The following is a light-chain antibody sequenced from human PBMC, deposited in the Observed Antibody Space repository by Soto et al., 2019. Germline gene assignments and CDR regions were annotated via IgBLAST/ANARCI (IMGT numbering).Light chain of an antibody. J-gene: IGKJ1*01. V-gene: IGKV3-15*01. CDR2: GAS. CDR3: QQYNNWPLT. CDR1: QSVSSN. Sequence: EIAMTQSPAPLSVSPGERATLSCRASQSVSSNLAWYQQKPGQAPRLLIYGASTRATGIPARFSGSGSGTEFTLTISSLQSEDFAVYYCQQYNNWPLTLGQGTKVDIK.